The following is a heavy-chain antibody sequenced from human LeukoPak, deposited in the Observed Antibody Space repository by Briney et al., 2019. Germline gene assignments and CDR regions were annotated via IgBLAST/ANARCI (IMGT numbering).Heavy chain of an antibody. CDR3: ASIRDSSGYYFEYFQH. Sequence: GESLKISCKGSGYNFNTYWVAWVRQLPGKGLEWMGIIRPMNSDVRYSPSFQGQVTISADKSISTAYLQWSSLKASDTAMYYCASIRDSSGYYFEYFQHWGQGTLVTVSS. J-gene: IGHJ1*01. V-gene: IGHV5-51*01. CDR2: IRPMNSDV. CDR1: GYNFNTYW. D-gene: IGHD3-22*01.